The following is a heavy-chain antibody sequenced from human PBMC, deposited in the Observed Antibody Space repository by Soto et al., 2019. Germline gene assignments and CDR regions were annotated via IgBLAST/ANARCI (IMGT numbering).Heavy chain of an antibody. Sequence: GGSLRLSCAASGFTFSSYAMHWVRQAPGKGLEWVAVISYDGSNKYYADSVKGRFTISRDNSKNTLYLQMNSLRAEDTAVYYCAREQYDFWSGYDYYYGMDVWGQGTTVTVSS. CDR2: ISYDGSNK. V-gene: IGHV3-30-3*01. CDR1: GFTFSSYA. CDR3: AREQYDFWSGYDYYYGMDV. J-gene: IGHJ6*02. D-gene: IGHD3-3*01.